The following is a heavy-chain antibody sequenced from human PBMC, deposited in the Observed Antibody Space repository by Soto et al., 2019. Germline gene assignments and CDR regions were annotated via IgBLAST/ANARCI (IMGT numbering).Heavy chain of an antibody. Sequence: ASVKVSCKASGYTFTSYDINWVRQATGQGLEWMGWMNPNSGNTGYAQKFQGRVTMTRNTSISTAYMELSSLRSEDTAVGYCARGEVAYCRGGSCLHWFDPWGQGNLVTLSS. J-gene: IGHJ5*02. CDR2: MNPNSGNT. D-gene: IGHD2-15*01. CDR1: GYTFTSYD. CDR3: ARGEVAYCRGGSCLHWFDP. V-gene: IGHV1-8*01.